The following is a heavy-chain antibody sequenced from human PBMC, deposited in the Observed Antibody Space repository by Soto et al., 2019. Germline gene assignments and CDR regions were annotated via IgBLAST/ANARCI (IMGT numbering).Heavy chain of an antibody. CDR1: GFTFSSYW. D-gene: IGHD1-7*01. Sequence: EVQLVESGGGLVQPGGSVRLSCAASGFTFSSYWMHWVRQAPGKGLMWVSRIHNDGSTTRYADSVKGRFTISRDNAKNMLYLQMSSLRVEDTAVYYCARDNWNSYWGQGTLVTVSS. V-gene: IGHV3-74*01. J-gene: IGHJ4*01. CDR2: IHNDGSTT. CDR3: ARDNWNSY.